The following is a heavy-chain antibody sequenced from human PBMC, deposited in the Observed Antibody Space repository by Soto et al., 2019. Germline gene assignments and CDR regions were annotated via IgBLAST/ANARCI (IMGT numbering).Heavy chain of an antibody. D-gene: IGHD1-20*01. CDR2: ISNDGNNK. CDR3: ARDPNNANWFAP. V-gene: IGHV3-30-3*01. J-gene: IGHJ5*02. Sequence: QLQLVESGGGVVQPGRSLRLSCATSGFTFSTYTLHWVRQAPGKGLEWVALISNDGNNKYYADSVKGRFSISRDNSKNTLFLQMSGLTTDDTAVYYCARDPNNANWFAPWGQGTLVTVSS. CDR1: GFTFSTYT.